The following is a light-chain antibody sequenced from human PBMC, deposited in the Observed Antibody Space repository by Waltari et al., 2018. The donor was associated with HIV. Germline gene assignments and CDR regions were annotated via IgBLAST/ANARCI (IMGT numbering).Light chain of an antibody. V-gene: IGKV3-11*01. CDR2: DAS. CDR3: QQRSNWPL. Sequence: EIVLTQSPATLSLSPGDRATLSCRASQSISSYLAWYQQKPGQAPRLLIYDASNRATGIPARFSGSGSGTDFTLTISSLEPEDFAVYYCQQRSNWPLFGGGTKVET. CDR1: QSISSY. J-gene: IGKJ4*01.